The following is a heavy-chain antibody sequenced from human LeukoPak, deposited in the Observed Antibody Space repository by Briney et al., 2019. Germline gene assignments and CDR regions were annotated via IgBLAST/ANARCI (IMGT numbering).Heavy chain of an antibody. D-gene: IGHD2-21*02. CDR2: ISSSSSYT. CDR3: ARAVPCGGDCYHFDY. V-gene: IGHV3-21*05. J-gene: IGHJ4*02. Sequence: GGSLRLSCAATGFTFSSYSMNWVRQAPGKGLEWVSYISSSSSYTNYADSVKGRFTISRDNAKNSLYLQMNSLRAEDTAVYYCARAVPCGGDCYHFDYWGQGTLVTVSS. CDR1: GFTFSSYS.